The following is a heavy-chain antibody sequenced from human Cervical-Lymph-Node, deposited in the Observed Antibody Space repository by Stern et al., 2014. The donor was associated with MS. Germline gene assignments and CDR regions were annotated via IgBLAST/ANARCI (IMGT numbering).Heavy chain of an antibody. CDR1: GGTFSKYA. J-gene: IGHJ4*02. D-gene: IGHD2-15*01. CDR2: IIPIFDTA. V-gene: IGHV1-69*01. CDR3: ARVRGEYCSGGSCHFDD. Sequence: QVQLVESGAEVKKPGSSVRVPCKASGGTFSKYAISWVRQAPGQGPEWLGGIIPIFDTAAYAQKFRGRTTITADESTSTAYMELSSLRSEDTAMYYCARVRGEYCSGGSCHFDDWGQGTLVTVSS.